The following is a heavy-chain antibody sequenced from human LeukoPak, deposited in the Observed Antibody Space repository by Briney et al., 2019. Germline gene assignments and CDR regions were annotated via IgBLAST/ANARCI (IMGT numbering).Heavy chain of an antibody. D-gene: IGHD6-13*01. CDR3: ARDSVSSNRYLPGFDY. CDR1: GFTVSSNY. V-gene: IGHV3-53*01. Sequence: GGSLRLSCAASGFTVSSNYMSWVRQAPGKGLEWVSVIYSGGSTYYADSVKGRFTISRDNSKNTLYLQMNSLRAEDTAVYYCARDSVSSNRYLPGFDYWGQGTLVTVSS. CDR2: IYSGGST. J-gene: IGHJ4*02.